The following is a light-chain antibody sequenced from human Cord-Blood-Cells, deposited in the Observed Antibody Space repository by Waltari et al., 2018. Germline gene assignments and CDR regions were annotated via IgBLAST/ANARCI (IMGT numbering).Light chain of an antibody. CDR2: AAS. J-gene: IGKJ2*03. CDR1: QRISSD. CDR3: QQSYSTPYS. V-gene: IGKV1-39*01. Sequence: DIQITQSPSSLSASVGDRVTITSRARQRISSDLNWYQQKPGKAPKLLIYAASSLQSGVPSRFSGSGSGTDFTLTISSLQPEDFATCYCQQSYSTPYSFGQGTKLEIK.